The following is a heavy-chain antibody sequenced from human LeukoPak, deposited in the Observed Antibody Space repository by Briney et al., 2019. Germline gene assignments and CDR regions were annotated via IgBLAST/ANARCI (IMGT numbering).Heavy chain of an antibody. CDR3: ARVIRYFDWSQLMKYYFDY. CDR2: INHSGST. V-gene: IGHV4-34*01. J-gene: IGHJ4*02. CDR1: GGSFSGYY. Sequence: SETLSLTCAVYGGSFSGYYWSWIRQPPGKGLEWIGEINHSGSTNYNPSLKSRVTISVDTSKNRFSLKLSSVTAADTAVYYCARVIRYFDWSQLMKYYFDYWGQGTLVTVPS. D-gene: IGHD3-9*01.